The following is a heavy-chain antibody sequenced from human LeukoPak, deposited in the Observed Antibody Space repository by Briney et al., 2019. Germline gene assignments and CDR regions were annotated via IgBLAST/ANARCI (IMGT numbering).Heavy chain of an antibody. CDR3: AILDGMIVGFRAFDI. Sequence: SETLSLTCTVSGGSISGYYWSWIRQPAGKGLEWIGRIYTGGSTNYNPSLKSRVTMSVDTSKNQFSLKLSSVTAADTAVYYCAILDGMIVGFRAFDIWGQGTMVTVSS. V-gene: IGHV4-4*07. CDR2: IYTGGST. CDR1: GGSISGYY. D-gene: IGHD3-22*01. J-gene: IGHJ3*02.